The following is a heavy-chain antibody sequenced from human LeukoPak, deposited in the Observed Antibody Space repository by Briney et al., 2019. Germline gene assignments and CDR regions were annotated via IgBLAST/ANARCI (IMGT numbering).Heavy chain of an antibody. J-gene: IGHJ4*02. Sequence: ASVKVSCKASGFTFTSSAVQWVRQARGQRLEWIGWIVVGSGNTNYAQKFQERVTITRDMSTSTAYMELSSLRSEDTAVYYCARKSGYSGYDWDFDYWGQGTLVTVSS. CDR3: ARKSGYSGYDWDFDY. CDR1: GFTFTSSA. D-gene: IGHD5-12*01. CDR2: IVVGSGNT. V-gene: IGHV1-58*01.